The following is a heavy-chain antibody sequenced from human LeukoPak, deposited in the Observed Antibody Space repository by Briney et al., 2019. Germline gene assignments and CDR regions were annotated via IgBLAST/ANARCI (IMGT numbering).Heavy chain of an antibody. V-gene: IGHV4-39*01. CDR1: GDSISSSSYY. Sequence: SETLSLTCTVSGDSISSSSYYWGWIRQPPGKGLEWIGSIYYSGSTYYNPSLKSGVTMSVDTSKNQFSLKLSSVTAADTAVYYCARHGGVGVIPDFDYWGPGTLVTVSS. J-gene: IGHJ4*02. CDR3: ARHGGVGVIPDFDY. CDR2: IYYSGST. D-gene: IGHD2-8*02.